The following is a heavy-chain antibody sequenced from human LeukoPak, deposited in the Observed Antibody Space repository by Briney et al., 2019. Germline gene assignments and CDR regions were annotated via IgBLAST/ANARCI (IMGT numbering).Heavy chain of an antibody. CDR3: ASSAGALIDC. V-gene: IGHV3-33*01. Sequence: GRSLRLSCAASGFTFSNYDMHWVRQAPGKGLEWVAVIWFDGSNKFYADSVEGRFTISRDNSKNTLYLQMNSLRAEDTAVYYCASSAGALIDCWGQGTLVIVSS. CDR1: GFTFSNYD. CDR2: IWFDGSNK. D-gene: IGHD6-19*01. J-gene: IGHJ4*02.